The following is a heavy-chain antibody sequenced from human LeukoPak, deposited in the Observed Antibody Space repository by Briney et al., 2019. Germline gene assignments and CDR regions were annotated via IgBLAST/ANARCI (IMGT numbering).Heavy chain of an antibody. CDR1: GFTFCSYS. CDR3: ARDGSSWYPFDY. CDR2: IISRSSYI. V-gene: IGHV3-21*01. J-gene: IGHJ4*02. Sequence: PGGSLRLSCAASGFTFCSYSMNWVRQAPGKGLEWVSSIISRSSYIYYADSVKGRFTISRDNAKNSLYLQMNSLRAEDTAVCYCARDGSSWYPFDYWGQGTLVTVSS. D-gene: IGHD6-13*01.